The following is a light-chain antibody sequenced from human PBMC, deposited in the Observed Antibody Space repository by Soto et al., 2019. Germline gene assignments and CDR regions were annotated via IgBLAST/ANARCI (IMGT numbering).Light chain of an antibody. CDR1: SSDVGGYNY. CDR3: SSYRSGNNPKYV. J-gene: IGLJ1*01. Sequence: QSALTQPASVSGSPGQSITISCTGTSSDVGGYNYVSWFQQHAGNAPKLMIYEVSNRPSGVSNRFSGSKSGNTASLTISGLQAEDEADYYCSSYRSGNNPKYVFGPGTKLTVL. CDR2: EVS. V-gene: IGLV2-14*01.